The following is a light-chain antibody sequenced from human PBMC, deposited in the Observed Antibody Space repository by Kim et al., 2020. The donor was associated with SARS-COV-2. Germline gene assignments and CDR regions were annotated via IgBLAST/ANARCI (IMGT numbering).Light chain of an antibody. CDR1: QSISSY. CDR3: QQSYSTPMYT. J-gene: IGKJ2*01. V-gene: IGKV1-39*01. CDR2: AAS. Sequence: DIQMTQSPSSLSASVGDRVTITCRASQSISSYLNWYQQKPGKAPKLLIYAASSLQSGVPSRFSGSGSGTDFTLTISSLQPEDFATYYCQQSYSTPMYTCGQGTELEI.